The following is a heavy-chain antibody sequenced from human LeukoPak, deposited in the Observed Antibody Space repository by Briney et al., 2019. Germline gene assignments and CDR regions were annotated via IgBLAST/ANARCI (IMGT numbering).Heavy chain of an antibody. D-gene: IGHD6-19*01. J-gene: IGHJ4*02. Sequence: PSETLSLTCAVYGGSFSGYYWSWIRQPPGKGLEWIGEINHSGSTNYNPSLKSRVTISVDTSKNQFSLKLSSVTAADTAVYYCAGGHYSSGWYGGYWGQGTLVTVSS. CDR1: GGSFSGYY. CDR3: AGGHYSSGWYGGY. V-gene: IGHV4-34*01. CDR2: INHSGST.